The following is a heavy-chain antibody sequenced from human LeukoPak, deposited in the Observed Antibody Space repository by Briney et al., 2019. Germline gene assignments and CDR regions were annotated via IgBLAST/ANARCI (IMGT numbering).Heavy chain of an antibody. V-gene: IGHV3-21*01. J-gene: IGHJ1*01. Sequence: SGGSLRLSCTASGLTFSSYTMNWVRQAPGKGLEWVSSISGSGDYIFYADSMKGRFTISRDNARNSLYLQVNSLRAEDTAVYYCARGVGSNWFIYFQYWGQGTVVTVSS. CDR2: ISGSGDYI. D-gene: IGHD6-13*01. CDR3: ARGVGSNWFIYFQY. CDR1: GLTFSSYT.